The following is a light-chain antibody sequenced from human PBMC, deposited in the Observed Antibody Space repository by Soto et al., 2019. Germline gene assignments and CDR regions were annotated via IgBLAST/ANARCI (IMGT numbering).Light chain of an antibody. J-gene: IGKJ1*01. V-gene: IGKV3-20*01. CDR2: GAS. CDR3: QQYGGSSWT. Sequence: EIVLTQSPGTLSLSPGERVTLSCRASHSFSSNFLAWYQQKPGQAPRLLIYGASSRAPGIPDRFSGRGSGTDFTLTITRLEPEDFAVYYCQQYGGSSWTFGQGTKVEIK. CDR1: HSFSSNF.